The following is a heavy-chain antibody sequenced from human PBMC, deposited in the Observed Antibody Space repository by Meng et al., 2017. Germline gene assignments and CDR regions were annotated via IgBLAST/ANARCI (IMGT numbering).Heavy chain of an antibody. CDR2: IYNSGRT. Sequence: GQRPQAGPGPVQPSATLSLTAAVSGGSINSSNWWSWVRKPPGKGLEWIGEIYNSGRTNYNPSLKSRVTISVDKSKNQFSLKLSSVTAADTDVYYCARVVAATTLFLDYWGQGTLVTVSS. CDR1: GGSINSSNW. CDR3: ARVVAATTLFLDY. D-gene: IGHD2-15*01. V-gene: IGHV4-4*02. J-gene: IGHJ4*02.